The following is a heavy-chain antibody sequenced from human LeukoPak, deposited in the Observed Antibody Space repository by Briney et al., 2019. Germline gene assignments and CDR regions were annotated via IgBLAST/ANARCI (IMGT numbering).Heavy chain of an antibody. CDR3: ARGRKWFGELFSDY. V-gene: IGHV1-8*03. CDR1: GYTFTSYD. D-gene: IGHD3-10*01. J-gene: IGHJ4*02. Sequence: ASVKVSCKASGYTFTSYDINWVRQATGQGLEWMGWMNPNSGNTGYAQKFQGRVTITRNTSISTAYMELSSLRSEDTAVYYCARGRKWFGELFSDYWGQGTLVTVSS. CDR2: MNPNSGNT.